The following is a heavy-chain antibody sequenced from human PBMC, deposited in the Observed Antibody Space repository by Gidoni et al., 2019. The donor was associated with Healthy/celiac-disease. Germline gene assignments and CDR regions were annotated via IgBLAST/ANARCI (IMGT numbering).Heavy chain of an antibody. Sequence: QVQLVQSGAEVKKPGASVKVSCKASGSTFTGNYMHWVRQAPGQGLEWMGWINPNSGGTNYAQKFQGRFTRTRKTSIRTAYMERSRLRSDETAVYYWARGYGSSWSPRGGGWGQGTLVTVSS. J-gene: IGHJ4*02. V-gene: IGHV1-2*02. CDR1: GSTFTGNY. CDR3: ARGYGSSWSPRGGG. CDR2: INPNSGGT. D-gene: IGHD6-13*01.